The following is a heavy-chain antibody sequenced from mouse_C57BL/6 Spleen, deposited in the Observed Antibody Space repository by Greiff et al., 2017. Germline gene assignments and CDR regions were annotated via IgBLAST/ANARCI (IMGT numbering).Heavy chain of an antibody. J-gene: IGHJ2*01. Sequence: EVMLVESGGGLVQPGGSLSLSCAASGFTFTDYYMSWVRQPPGKALEWLGFIRNKANGYTTEYSASVKGRFTISRDNSQSILYLQMNALTSEDTAVYYCARIRYGSPYFDYWGQGTTLTVSS. D-gene: IGHD1-1*01. V-gene: IGHV7-3*01. CDR1: GFTFTDYY. CDR3: ARIRYGSPYFDY. CDR2: IRNKANGYTT.